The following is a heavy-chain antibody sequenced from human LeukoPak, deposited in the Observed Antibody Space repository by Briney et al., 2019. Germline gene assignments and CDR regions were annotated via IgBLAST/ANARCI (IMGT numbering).Heavy chain of an antibody. CDR1: GFTFSSYG. D-gene: IGHD3-3*01. CDR3: AKDLRGYDFWSGYYGWGYFDY. CDR2: IRYDGSNK. J-gene: IGHJ4*02. V-gene: IGHV3-30*02. Sequence: GGSLRLSCAASGFTFSSYGMHWVRQAPGKGLEWVAFIRYDGSNKYYADSVKGRFTISRDNPKNTLYLQMNSLRAEDTAVYYRAKDLRGYDFWSGYYGWGYFDYWGQGTLVTVSS.